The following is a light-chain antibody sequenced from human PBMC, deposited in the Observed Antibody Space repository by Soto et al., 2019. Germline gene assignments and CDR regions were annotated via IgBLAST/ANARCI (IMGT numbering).Light chain of an antibody. CDR1: QSVSSW. CDR2: DAS. CDR3: QQYNSYSKT. V-gene: IGKV1-5*01. Sequence: DIQITQSPSTLSASVGDTVTVTCRASQSVSSWLAWYQQKPGKAPKLLIYDASSLESGVPSRFSGSGSGTEFTLTISSLQPDDFATYYCQQYNSYSKTFGQGTKVDIK. J-gene: IGKJ1*01.